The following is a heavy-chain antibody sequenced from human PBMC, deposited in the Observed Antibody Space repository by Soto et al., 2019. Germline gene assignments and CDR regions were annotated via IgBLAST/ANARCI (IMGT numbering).Heavy chain of an antibody. D-gene: IGHD6-6*01. V-gene: IGHV3-30*18. Sequence: GGSLRLSCAASGFTFSSYGMHWVRQAPGKGLEWVAVISYDGSNKYYADSVKGRFTISRDNSKNTLYLQMNSLRAEDTAVYYCAKAYSSSSNYYYYYMDVWGKGTTVTVSS. J-gene: IGHJ6*03. CDR2: ISYDGSNK. CDR3: AKAYSSSSNYYYYYMDV. CDR1: GFTFSSYG.